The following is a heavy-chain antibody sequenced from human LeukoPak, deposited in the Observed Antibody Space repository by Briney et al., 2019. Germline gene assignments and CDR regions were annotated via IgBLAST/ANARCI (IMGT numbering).Heavy chain of an antibody. J-gene: IGHJ5*02. CDR1: EGTFSSYA. CDR2: IIPIFGTA. CDR3: ARLADYEDDWFDP. Sequence: SSVKVSCKASEGTFSSYAISWVRQAPGQGLEWMGGIIPIFGTANYAQKFQGRVTITTDESTSTAHMELSSLRSEDTAVYYCARLADYEDDWFDPWGQGTLVTVSS. D-gene: IGHD4-17*01. V-gene: IGHV1-69*05.